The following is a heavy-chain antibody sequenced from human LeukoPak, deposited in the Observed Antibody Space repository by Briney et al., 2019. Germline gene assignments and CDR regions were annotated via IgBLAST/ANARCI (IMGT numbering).Heavy chain of an antibody. CDR1: GGSISSGDYY. J-gene: IGHJ5*02. V-gene: IGHV4-30-4*01. Sequence: SQTLSLTCTVSGGSISSGDYYWSWIRQPPGKGLEWIGYIYYSGSTYYNPSLKSRVTISVDTSKNQFSLKLSSVTAADTAVYYCARGTQVFRGSFKSAGYSSSWPFDPWGQGTLVTVSS. D-gene: IGHD6-13*01. CDR3: ARGTQVFRGSFKSAGYSSSWPFDP. CDR2: IYYSGST.